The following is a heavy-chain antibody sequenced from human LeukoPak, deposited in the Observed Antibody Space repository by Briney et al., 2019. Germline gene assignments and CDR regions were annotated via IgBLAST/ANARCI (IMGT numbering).Heavy chain of an antibody. CDR2: ISGSGGST. V-gene: IGHV3-23*01. J-gene: IGHJ3*02. D-gene: IGHD2-15*01. CDR3: AKDLGDIVVVVADGTFDI. Sequence: PGGSLRLSCAASGFTLSSYAMSWVRQAPGKGLEWVSAISGSGGSTYYADSVKGRFTISRDNSKNTLYLQMNSLRAEDTAVYYCAKDLGDIVVVVADGTFDIWGQGTMVTVSS. CDR1: GFTLSSYA.